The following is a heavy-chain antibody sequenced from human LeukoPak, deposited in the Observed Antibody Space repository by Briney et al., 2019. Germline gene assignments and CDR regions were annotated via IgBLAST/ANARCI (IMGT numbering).Heavy chain of an antibody. CDR1: GFTFSSYG. J-gene: IGHJ4*02. CDR3: AKDAGMATITDYFDY. Sequence: PGGSLRLSCAASGFTFSSYGMHSVGQAPGKGLEWVAFIRDDGSNKYYVDSVKGRFTISRDNSKNTLYLQMNSLRAEDPAVYYCAKDAGMATITDYFDYWGQGTLVTVSS. CDR2: IRDDGSNK. V-gene: IGHV3-30*02. D-gene: IGHD5-24*01.